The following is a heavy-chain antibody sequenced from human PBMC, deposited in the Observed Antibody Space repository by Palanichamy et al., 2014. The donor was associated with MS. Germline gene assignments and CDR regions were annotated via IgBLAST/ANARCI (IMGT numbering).Heavy chain of an antibody. CDR3: ARWFGELLCLDY. J-gene: IGHJ4*02. Sequence: QVQLVESGGGVVQPGRSLRLSCAASGFTFSSYAMHWVRQAPGKGLEWVAVISYDGSNEHYADSVKGRFTISRDNSKNTLYLQMNSLRAGDTAVYYCARWFGELLCLDYWGQGTLVTVSS. D-gene: IGHD3-10*01. V-gene: IGHV3-30*04. CDR2: ISYDGSNE. CDR1: GFTFSSYA.